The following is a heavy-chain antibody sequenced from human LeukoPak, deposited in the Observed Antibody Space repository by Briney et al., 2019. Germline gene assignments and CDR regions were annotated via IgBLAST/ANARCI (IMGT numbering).Heavy chain of an antibody. D-gene: IGHD6-19*01. J-gene: IGHJ4*02. Sequence: SETLSLTCTVSGGSISSSSYYWGWVRQPPEKGLEWIGSIYYSGSTYYNPSLKSRVTISVDTSKSQFSLKLSSVTAADTAVYYCTRHVSGWYYFDYWGQGTLVTVSS. CDR1: GGSISSSSYY. CDR3: TRHVSGWYYFDY. V-gene: IGHV4-39*01. CDR2: IYYSGST.